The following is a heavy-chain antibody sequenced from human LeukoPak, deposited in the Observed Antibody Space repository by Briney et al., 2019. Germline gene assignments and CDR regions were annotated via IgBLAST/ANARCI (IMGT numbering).Heavy chain of an antibody. Sequence: ASVKVSCKASGYTFTSYYMHWVRQSPGQGLEWMGIINPSGGSTSYAQKFQGRVTMTRDTPTSTVYMELSSLRSEDTAVYYCARAAAPLQYYYGMDVWGQGTTVTVSS. CDR3: ARAAAPLQYYYGMDV. CDR1: GYTFTSYY. D-gene: IGHD6-13*01. CDR2: INPSGGST. V-gene: IGHV1-46*01. J-gene: IGHJ6*02.